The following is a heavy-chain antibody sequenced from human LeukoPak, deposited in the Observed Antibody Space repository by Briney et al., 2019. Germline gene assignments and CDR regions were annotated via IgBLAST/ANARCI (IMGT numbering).Heavy chain of an antibody. CDR3: ARGVVTAPSYFDY. CDR2: IYTSGST. D-gene: IGHD2-21*02. CDR1: GGSISSYY. V-gene: IGHV4-4*09. Sequence: SETLSLTCTVSGGSISSYYWSWIRQPPGKGLEWIGYIYTSGSTNYNPSLKSRVTILVDTSKNQFSLKLSSVTAADTAVYYCARGVVTAPSYFDYWGQGTLVTVSS. J-gene: IGHJ4*02.